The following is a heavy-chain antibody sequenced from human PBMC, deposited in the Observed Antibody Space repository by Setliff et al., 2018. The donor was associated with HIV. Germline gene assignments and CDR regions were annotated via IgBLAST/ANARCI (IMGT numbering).Heavy chain of an antibody. J-gene: IGHJ4*02. Sequence: SETLSLTCTVSGYFISSSYYWGWIRQSPGKGLEWIGNFYHSGSTYYNPSLKSRVTISATSKNQFSLKLSSVTASDTAVYFCARHKAPDVPFLDWLYLWDSWGQGRLVTV. CDR3: ARHKAPDVPFLDWLYLWDS. CDR2: FYHSGST. V-gene: IGHV4-38-2*02. D-gene: IGHD3-3*01. CDR1: GYFISSSYY.